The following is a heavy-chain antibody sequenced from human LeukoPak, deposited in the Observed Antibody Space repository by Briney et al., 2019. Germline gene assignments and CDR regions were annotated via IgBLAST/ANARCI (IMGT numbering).Heavy chain of an antibody. V-gene: IGHV1-18*04. J-gene: IGHJ6*04. Sequence: ASVKVPCKASGYTFTSYGMSWVRQAPGQGLEWMGWISAYNGNTNYAQKLLGRVTMTTDTSTSTAYMELRSLRSDDTAVYYCARDSPYGDYEAYYGMDVWGKGTTVTVSS. CDR1: GYTFTSYG. D-gene: IGHD4-17*01. CDR2: ISAYNGNT. CDR3: ARDSPYGDYEAYYGMDV.